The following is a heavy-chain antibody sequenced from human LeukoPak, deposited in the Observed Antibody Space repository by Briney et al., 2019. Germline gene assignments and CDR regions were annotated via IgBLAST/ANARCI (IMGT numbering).Heavy chain of an antibody. CDR2: IGPDGGTI. CDR1: GFTFYTYG. V-gene: IGHV3-64*01. J-gene: IGHJ4*02. D-gene: IGHD6-13*01. CDR3: ARGAQLTDY. Sequence: HTGGSLRLSCAASGFTFYTYGMHWVRQAPGKGLEYVSGIGPDGGTIYYANSVKGRFTISRDKSKSMVYLQMGSLTADDMAVYYCARGAQLTDYWGQGTLVTVSS.